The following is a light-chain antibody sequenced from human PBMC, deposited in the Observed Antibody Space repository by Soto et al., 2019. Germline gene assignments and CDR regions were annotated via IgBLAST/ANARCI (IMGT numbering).Light chain of an antibody. CDR2: DAS. Sequence: EIVLTQSPAILSLSPGERATLSCRASQSVSSYLAWYQQKPGQAPRLLIYDASNRATGIPARFSGSGSGTEFTLTISSLQSEDFAVYYCQQSNNWPLTFGGGTKVDI. V-gene: IGKV3-11*01. CDR3: QQSNNWPLT. CDR1: QSVSSY. J-gene: IGKJ4*01.